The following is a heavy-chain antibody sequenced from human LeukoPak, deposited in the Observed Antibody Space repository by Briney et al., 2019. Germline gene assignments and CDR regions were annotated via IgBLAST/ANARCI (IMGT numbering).Heavy chain of an antibody. CDR3: AKDMGTKLVLLWFGESNYFDY. CDR1: GGSISSSSYY. D-gene: IGHD3-10*01. V-gene: IGHV3-7*03. CDR2: INPDGNDK. J-gene: IGHJ4*02. Sequence: ETLSLTCTVSGGSISSSSYYWGWIRQPPGKGLEWVANINPDGNDKQYVDSVKGRFTISRDNAKNSLYLQMNSLRAEDTALYYCAKDMGTKLVLLWFGESNYFDYWGQGTLVTVSS.